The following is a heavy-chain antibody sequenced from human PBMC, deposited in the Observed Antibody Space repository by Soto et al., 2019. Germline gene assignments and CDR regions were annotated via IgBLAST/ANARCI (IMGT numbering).Heavy chain of an antibody. CDR3: AKGGASRLDY. D-gene: IGHD6-6*01. Sequence: GGSLSLSCVASGFDFSRQTITWVRQAPGKGLEWVAKLKEDGTENYCLDSVKGRFTISRDNAKSSLYLQMNSLRAEDTAVYYCAKGGASRLDYWGPGTLVTVSS. CDR1: GFDFSRQT. J-gene: IGHJ4*02. CDR2: LKEDGTEN. V-gene: IGHV3-7*05.